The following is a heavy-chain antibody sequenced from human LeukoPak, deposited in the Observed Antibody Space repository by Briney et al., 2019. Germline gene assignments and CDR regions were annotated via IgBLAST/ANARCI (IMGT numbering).Heavy chain of an antibody. CDR1: GFSITDHY. V-gene: IGHV3-72*01. CDR3: VRVRHGDYFDY. Sequence: PGGSLRLSCAASGFSITDHYMDWVRQAPGKGPESVGRTRNKPNGYTTDYGTSVKGRFIVSRDDSENSLYLQMNGLKTEDTAVYYCVRVRHGDYFDYWGQGTLVTVSS. CDR2: TRNKPNGYTT. J-gene: IGHJ4*02. D-gene: IGHD4-17*01.